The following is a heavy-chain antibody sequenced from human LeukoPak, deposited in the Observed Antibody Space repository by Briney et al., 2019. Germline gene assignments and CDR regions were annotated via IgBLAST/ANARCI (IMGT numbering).Heavy chain of an antibody. CDR2: IYYNGNT. J-gene: IGHJ5*02. Sequence: SETLSLTCTVSGGSTTINGYYWAWIRQPPGKGLEWIGSIYYNGNTYYNPSLKSRVTISADTSTNHFSLKLTSVTAADTAVYYCGRHVQAPSFDRWGQGTLVTVSS. D-gene: IGHD1-1*01. CDR3: GRHVQAPSFDR. V-gene: IGHV4-39*01. CDR1: GGSTTINGYY.